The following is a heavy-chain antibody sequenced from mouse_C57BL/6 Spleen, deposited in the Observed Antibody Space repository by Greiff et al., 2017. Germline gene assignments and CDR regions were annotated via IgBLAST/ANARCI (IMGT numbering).Heavy chain of an antibody. Sequence: EVQLQQSGPELVQPGASVKISCKASGYTFTDYYMNWVKQSHGKSLEWIGDINPNNGGTSYNQKFKGKATLTVDKSSSTAYMELRSLTSDESAVXYCARGATGYWGQGTTLTVSS. V-gene: IGHV1-26*01. CDR2: INPNNGGT. J-gene: IGHJ2*01. D-gene: IGHD4-1*01. CDR1: GYTFTDYY. CDR3: ARGATGY.